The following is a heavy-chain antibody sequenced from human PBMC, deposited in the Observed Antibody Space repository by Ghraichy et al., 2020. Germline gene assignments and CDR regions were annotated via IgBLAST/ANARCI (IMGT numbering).Heavy chain of an antibody. J-gene: IGHJ4*02. V-gene: IGHV3-7*01. CDR1: GFTFNAYW. CDR2: IKHDGSDN. D-gene: IGHD3-22*01. CDR3: ARLNYDRSGFFPTHPGY. Sequence: GGSLRLSCATSGFTFNAYWMTWVRQAPGKGLEWVANIKHDGSDNYYAASVKGRFTISRDNAKNSVFLQMNSLSAEDTAVYYCARLNYDRSGFFPTHPGYLGQGALVAVPS.